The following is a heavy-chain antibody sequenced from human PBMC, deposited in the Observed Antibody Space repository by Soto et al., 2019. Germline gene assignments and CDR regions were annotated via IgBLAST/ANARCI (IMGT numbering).Heavy chain of an antibody. CDR2: INHSGST. CDR3: ARLRWGAFDI. V-gene: IGHV4-34*01. Sequence: SETLSLTCAVYGGSFSGYYWSWIRQPPGKGLEWIGEINHSGSTNYNPSLKSRVTISVDTSKNQFSLKLSSVTAADTAVYYCARLRWGAFDIWGQGTMVTVSS. J-gene: IGHJ3*02. D-gene: IGHD4-17*01. CDR1: GGSFSGYY.